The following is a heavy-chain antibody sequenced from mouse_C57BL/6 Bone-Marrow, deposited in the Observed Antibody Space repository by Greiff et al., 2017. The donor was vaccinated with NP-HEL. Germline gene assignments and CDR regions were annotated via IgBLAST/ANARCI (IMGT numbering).Heavy chain of an antibody. CDR3: AREDYSNFPWFAY. CDR2: INPGSGGT. Sequence: VMLQQSGAELVRPGTSVKVSCKASGYAFTNYLIEWVKQRPGQGLEWIGVINPGSGGTNYNEKFKGKATLTADKSSSTAYMQLSSLTSEDSAVYFCAREDYSNFPWFAYWGQGTLVTVSA. D-gene: IGHD2-5*01. CDR1: GYAFTNYL. V-gene: IGHV1-54*01. J-gene: IGHJ3*01.